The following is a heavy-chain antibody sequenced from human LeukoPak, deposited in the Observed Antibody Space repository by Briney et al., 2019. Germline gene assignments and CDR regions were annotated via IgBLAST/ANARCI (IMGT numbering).Heavy chain of an antibody. J-gene: IGHJ4*02. CDR2: INTDGSIT. Sequence: GGSLRLSCAASGFTFGSYGMHWVRQAPGKGLEWVSHINTDGSITNYADSVKGRFTISRDNAKNTLYLQMNSLRAEDTAVYYCARASSLANWGQGTLVTVSS. V-gene: IGHV3-74*01. CDR3: ARASSLAN. CDR1: GFTFGSYG.